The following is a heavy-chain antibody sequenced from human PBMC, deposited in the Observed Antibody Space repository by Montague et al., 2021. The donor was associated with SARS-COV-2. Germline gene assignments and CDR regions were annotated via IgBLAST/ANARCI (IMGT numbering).Heavy chain of an antibody. CDR2: ISPDGIMT. CDR3: TRDFDWGLGC. Sequence: SLRLSCAPSGCSINSYWIHWVRQAPGMGLVWVSRISPDGIMTMYADSVKGRFTISRDNAKDTVYLQMTSLRAEDTAMYYCTRDFDWGLGCWGQGTLVTVSS. J-gene: IGHJ4*02. D-gene: IGHD3-9*01. V-gene: IGHV3-74*03. CDR1: GCSINSYW.